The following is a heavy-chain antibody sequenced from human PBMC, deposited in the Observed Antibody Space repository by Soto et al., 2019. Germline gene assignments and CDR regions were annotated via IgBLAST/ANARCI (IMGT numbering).Heavy chain of an antibody. Sequence: SVKVSCKASGGTFSSYAISWVRQAPGQGLEWMGGIIPIFGTANYAQKFQGRVTITADESTSTAYMELSSLRSEDTAVYYCARDREQLASYYYYGMDVWGQGATVTVSS. J-gene: IGHJ6*02. CDR3: ARDREQLASYYYYGMDV. CDR1: GGTFSSYA. V-gene: IGHV1-69*13. D-gene: IGHD6-13*01. CDR2: IIPIFGTA.